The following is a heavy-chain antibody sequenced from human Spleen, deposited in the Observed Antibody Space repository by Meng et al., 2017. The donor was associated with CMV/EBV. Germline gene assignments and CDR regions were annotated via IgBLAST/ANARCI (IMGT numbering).Heavy chain of an antibody. V-gene: IGHV3-33*01. J-gene: IGHJ4*02. CDR1: FGTYD. D-gene: IGHD4-17*01. CDR3: ATYRDYVLDY. CDR2: TWCNGGYN. Sequence: FGTYDRRWVRQAPGKGLEGVSSTWCNGGYNFYVDSVKGRLTISRDNSKKTPYLQKNSLRAEDAAVYYCATYRDYVLDYWGQGTLVTVSS.